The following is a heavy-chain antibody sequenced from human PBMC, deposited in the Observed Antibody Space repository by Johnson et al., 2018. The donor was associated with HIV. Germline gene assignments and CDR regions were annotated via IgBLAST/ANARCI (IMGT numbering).Heavy chain of an antibody. V-gene: IGHV3-9*01. CDR1: GFTFEDYA. CDR2: ISWNSGSI. D-gene: IGHD5-12*01. CDR3: AARGYSAYDPMFLDI. Sequence: VQLVESGGGAVQPGGSLRLSCVASGFTFEDYAMHWVRQVPGKGLEWVSGISWNSGSIGYADSVKGRFTISRDNAKNSLYLQMSSLRGEDTALYYCAARGYSAYDPMFLDIWGQGTMVTVSS. J-gene: IGHJ3*02.